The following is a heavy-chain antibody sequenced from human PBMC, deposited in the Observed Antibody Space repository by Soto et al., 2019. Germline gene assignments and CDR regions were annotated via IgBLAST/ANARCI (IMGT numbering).Heavy chain of an antibody. Sequence: GKGPEWMGIIYPGDSDTRYSPSFQGQVTISADKSISTAYLQWSSLKASDTAMYYCARQTRYCSSTSCYPDWFDPWGQGTLVTVSS. CDR3: ARQTRYCSSTSCYPDWFDP. J-gene: IGHJ5*02. CDR2: IYPGDSDT. D-gene: IGHD2-2*01. V-gene: IGHV5-51*01.